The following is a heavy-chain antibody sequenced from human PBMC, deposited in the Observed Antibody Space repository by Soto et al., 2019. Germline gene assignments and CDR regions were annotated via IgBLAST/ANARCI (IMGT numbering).Heavy chain of an antibody. CDR3: ARDPGGGAVDNL. Sequence: EVQLVESGGGLVQPGGSLRLSCAASGFTFSTYSMHWVRQAPGKGLEWVSYISKSSSSIYYADSVKGRFTISRDNAKNLLYLQMNSLRADDTAMYYCARDPGGGAVDNLWGQGTLVTVSS. CDR1: GFTFSTYS. V-gene: IGHV3-48*01. D-gene: IGHD5-12*01. J-gene: IGHJ1*01. CDR2: ISKSSSSI.